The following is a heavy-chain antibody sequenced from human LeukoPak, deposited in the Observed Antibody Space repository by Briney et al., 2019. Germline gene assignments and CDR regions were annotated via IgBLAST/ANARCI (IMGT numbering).Heavy chain of an antibody. CDR2: INPDSGVT. J-gene: IGHJ4*02. CDR1: GYTFTGYF. D-gene: IGHD1-26*01. V-gene: IGHV1-2*02. CDR3: AKDAAGDGARDRFDY. Sequence: ASVKVSCKASGYTFTGYFVHWVRQAPGQGLEWMGWINPDSGVTHSAQKFQGRVTLTRDTSTTTAFMEVTGLKSADTAVYYCAKDAAGDGARDRFDYSGQGTLITVSS.